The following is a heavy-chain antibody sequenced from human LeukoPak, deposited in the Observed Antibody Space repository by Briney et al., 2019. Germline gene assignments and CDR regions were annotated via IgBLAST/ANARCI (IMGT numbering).Heavy chain of an antibody. CDR2: ISGSSRHK. Sequence: GGSLRLSCAASGFTFSSYTVNWVRQAPGKGLEWVSSISGSSRHKYYADSVKGRFTISRDNAKNSLYLQMNSLRAEDTAVYYCARTANFAAGYYIDYWGQGTLVTVSS. V-gene: IGHV3-21*01. D-gene: IGHD6-13*01. CDR1: GFTFSSYT. J-gene: IGHJ4*02. CDR3: ARTANFAAGYYIDY.